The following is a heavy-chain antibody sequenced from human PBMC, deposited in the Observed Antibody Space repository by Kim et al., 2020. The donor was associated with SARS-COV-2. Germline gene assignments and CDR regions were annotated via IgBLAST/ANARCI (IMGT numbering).Heavy chain of an antibody. D-gene: IGHD2-2*01. V-gene: IGHV3-30*01. CDR3: ARDPPAAIYYYYGMDV. J-gene: IGHJ6*02. Sequence: SVKGRFTISRDNSKNTLYLQMNSLRAEDMAVYYCARDPPAAIYYYYGMDVWGQGTTVTVSS.